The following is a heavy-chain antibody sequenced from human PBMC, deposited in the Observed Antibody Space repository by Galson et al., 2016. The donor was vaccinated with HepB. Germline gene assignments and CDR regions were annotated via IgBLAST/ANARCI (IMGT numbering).Heavy chain of an antibody. D-gene: IGHD5-12*01. CDR1: GFTFSNYG. V-gene: IGHV3-30*18. CDR3: AKERWSSGSDSRYYYYYDLDV. J-gene: IGHJ6*04. Sequence: SLRLSCAASGFTFSNYGMHWVRQAPGKGLEWVAVISYDGSNKYYADSVKGRFTVSRDSSKNTLYLQMNSLRAEDTAVYYCAKERWSSGSDSRYYYYYDLDVWGKGTTVTVSS. CDR2: ISYDGSNK.